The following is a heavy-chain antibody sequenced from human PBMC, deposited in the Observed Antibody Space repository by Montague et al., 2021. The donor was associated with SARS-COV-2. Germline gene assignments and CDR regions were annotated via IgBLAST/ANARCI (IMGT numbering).Heavy chain of an antibody. CDR2: IDWDDDK. J-gene: IGHJ6*02. CDR1: GFSLSTSGMC. D-gene: IGHD1-7*01. V-gene: IGHV2-70*11. CDR3: ARTNSQPLSPNYYYYGMDV. Sequence: PALVKPTQTLTLTCTFSGFSLSTSGMCVSWIRQPPGKALEWLARIDWDDDKYYSTSLKTRLTISKDTSKNQVVLTMTNMDPVDTATYYCARTNSQPLSPNYYYYGMDVWGQGTTVTVSS.